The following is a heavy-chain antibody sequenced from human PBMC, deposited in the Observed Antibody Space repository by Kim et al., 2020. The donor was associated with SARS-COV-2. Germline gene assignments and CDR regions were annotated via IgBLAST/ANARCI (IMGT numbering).Heavy chain of an antibody. Sequence: SFQGQVTISADKSISTAYLQWGSLKASDTAMYYCARLDITMVRGVIVFDYWGQGTLVTVSS. J-gene: IGHJ4*02. V-gene: IGHV5-51*01. CDR3: ARLDITMVRGVIVFDY. D-gene: IGHD3-10*01.